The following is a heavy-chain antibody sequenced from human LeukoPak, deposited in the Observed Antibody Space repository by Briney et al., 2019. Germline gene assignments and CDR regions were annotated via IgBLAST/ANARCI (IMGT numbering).Heavy chain of an antibody. CDR3: AREGRRADYYYYYGMDV. CDR1: GYNFITYG. Sequence: SVKVSCKASGYNFITYGISWVRQAPGQGLEWMGRIIPILGIANYAQKFQGRVTITADKSTSTAYMELSSLRSEDTAVYYCAREGRRADYYYYYGMDVWGQGTTVTVSS. J-gene: IGHJ6*02. D-gene: IGHD3-10*01. CDR2: IIPILGIA. V-gene: IGHV1-69*04.